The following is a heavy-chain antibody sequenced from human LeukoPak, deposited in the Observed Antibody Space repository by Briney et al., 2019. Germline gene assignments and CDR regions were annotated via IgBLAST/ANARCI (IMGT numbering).Heavy chain of an antibody. CDR3: ARERGGFGGYLPYYYLDV. CDR2: ISGSSGTI. D-gene: IGHD5-12*01. V-gene: IGHV3-48*04. CDR1: GFSFSSFG. J-gene: IGHJ6*03. Sequence: GGSLRLSCAGTGFSFSSFGMNWVRQAPGKGLECVSFISGSSGTIYYADSVKGRFTISRDNTKNSLYLQINSLRAEDTAIYYCARERGGFGGYLPYYYLDVWGKGTTVTVSS.